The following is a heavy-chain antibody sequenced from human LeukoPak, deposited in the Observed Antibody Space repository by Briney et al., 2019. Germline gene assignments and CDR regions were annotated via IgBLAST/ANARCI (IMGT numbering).Heavy chain of an antibody. Sequence: PGGSLRLSCVASGFTVSSNYMSWVRQAPGKGLEWVSVIYSSGTTYYADSVKGRFTNSRDNSKNTLYLQMNSLRAEDTAIYYCARDRPNYHESNGHYYQRDGDHWGQGTLVAVSS. V-gene: IGHV3-53*01. CDR1: GFTVSSNY. CDR3: ARDRPNYHESNGHYYQRDGDH. J-gene: IGHJ5*02. CDR2: IYSSGTT. D-gene: IGHD3-22*01.